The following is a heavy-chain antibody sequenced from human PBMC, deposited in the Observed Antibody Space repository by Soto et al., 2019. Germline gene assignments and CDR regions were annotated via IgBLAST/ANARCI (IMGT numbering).Heavy chain of an antibody. Sequence: PSETLSLTCAVSGGSISSSNWWSWVRQPPGKGLEWIGEIYHSGSTNYNPSLKSRVTISVDKSKNQFSLKLSSVTAADTAVYYCARGDGSSWYSGGWSAFDYWGQGTLVTVSS. CDR3: ARGDGSSWYSGGWSAFDY. D-gene: IGHD6-13*01. CDR1: GGSISSSNW. V-gene: IGHV4-4*02. J-gene: IGHJ4*02. CDR2: IYHSGST.